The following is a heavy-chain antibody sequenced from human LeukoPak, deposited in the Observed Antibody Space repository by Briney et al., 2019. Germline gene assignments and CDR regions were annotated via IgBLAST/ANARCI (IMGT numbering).Heavy chain of an antibody. V-gene: IGHV3-30*02. J-gene: IGHJ4*02. D-gene: IGHD3-3*01. Sequence: GGSLRLSCAASGFTFSSYGMHWVRQAPGKGLEWVAFIRYDGSNKYYADSVKGRFTISRDNSKNTLYLQMNSLRAEDTAVYYCAKARYAILSPKYYFDYWGQGTLVTVSS. CDR3: AKARYAILSPKYYFDY. CDR1: GFTFSSYG. CDR2: IRYDGSNK.